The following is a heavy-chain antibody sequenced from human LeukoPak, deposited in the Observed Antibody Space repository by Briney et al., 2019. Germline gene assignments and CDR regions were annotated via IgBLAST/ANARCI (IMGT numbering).Heavy chain of an antibody. J-gene: IGHJ4*02. D-gene: IGHD6-25*01. CDR3: ARTARLPNS. CDR2: IYYTGVT. V-gene: IGHV4-59*01. CDR1: GTSITSSY. Sequence: SETLSLTCTVSGTSITSSYWSWVRQPPGKGLEHIGYIYYTGVTNYSPSLKSRVTMSLDTSKNQFSLRLTSVTAADTAIYYCARTARLPNSWGQGTLVTVSS.